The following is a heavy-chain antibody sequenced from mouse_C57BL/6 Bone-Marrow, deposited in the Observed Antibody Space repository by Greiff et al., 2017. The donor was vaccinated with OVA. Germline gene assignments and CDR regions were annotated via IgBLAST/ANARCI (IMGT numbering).Heavy chain of an antibody. J-gene: IGHJ2*01. CDR2: IDPENGDT. Sequence: EVQLQQSGAELVRPGASVKLSCTASGFNIKDDYMHWVKQRPEQGLEWIGWIDPENGDTEYASKFQGKATITADTTSNTAYLQLSSLTSEDTAVYYCHLRHSSGYDFDYWGQGTALTVSA. V-gene: IGHV14-4*01. CDR1: GFNIKDDY. CDR3: HLRHSSGYDFDY. D-gene: IGHD3-1*01.